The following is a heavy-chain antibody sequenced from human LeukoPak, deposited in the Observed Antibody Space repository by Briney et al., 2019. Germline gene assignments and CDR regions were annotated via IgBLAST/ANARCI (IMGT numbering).Heavy chain of an antibody. D-gene: IGHD6-13*01. J-gene: IGHJ4*02. Sequence: GGSLRLSCAASGFTVSSNYMSWVRQAPGKGLEWVSVIYSGGSTYYADSVKGRFTISRDNSKNTLYLQMNSLRAEDMALHYCAKGASSSWYGGIDYWGQGTLVTVSS. CDR3: AKGASSSWYGGIDY. V-gene: IGHV3-53*05. CDR1: GFTVSSNY. CDR2: IYSGGST.